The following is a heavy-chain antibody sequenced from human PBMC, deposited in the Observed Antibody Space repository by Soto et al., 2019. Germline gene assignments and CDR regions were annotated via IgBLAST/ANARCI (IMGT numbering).Heavy chain of an antibody. D-gene: IGHD1-1*01. CDR1: GVPFGTFT. J-gene: IGHJ4*02. V-gene: IGHV3-23*04. CDR3: AKHFIGGRLQSPFDL. Sequence: EVQLVESGGGLVQPGGSLRLSCAVSGVPFGTFTMNWVRQAPGKGLEWVSGLSDNVGTTHYAYSVKGRFTISRDKSKKTLYLQMHNLRAEDTAVYYCAKHFIGGRLQSPFDLWGQGTLVTVSS. CDR2: LSDNVGTT.